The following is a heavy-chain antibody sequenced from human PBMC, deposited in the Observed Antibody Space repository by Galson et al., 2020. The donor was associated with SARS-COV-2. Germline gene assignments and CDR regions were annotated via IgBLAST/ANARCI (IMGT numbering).Heavy chain of an antibody. D-gene: IGHD3-16*01. V-gene: IGHV3-30*03. CDR1: GFTFSSYG. CDR3: AATLIDAFDI. Sequence: GGSLRLSCAASGFTFSSYGMHWVRQAPDKGLEWVPVISYDGSNKYYADSVKGRFTISRDNSKNTLYLQMNSLRAEDTAVYYCAATLIDAFDIWGQGTMVTVSS. CDR2: ISYDGSNK. J-gene: IGHJ3*02.